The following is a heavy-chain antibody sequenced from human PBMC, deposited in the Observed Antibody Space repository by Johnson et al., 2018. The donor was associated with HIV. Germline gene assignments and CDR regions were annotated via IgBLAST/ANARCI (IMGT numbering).Heavy chain of an antibody. Sequence: VQLVESGGGVVQPGRSLRLSCAASGFTFSSYGMSWIRQAPGKGLEWVSYISRSGSSIYYADSVKGRFTIFRDNAKNSLFLEISSLRAEDTAVYYCARDPLGGAFDMWGQGTMVTVSS. CDR3: ARDPLGGAFDM. CDR1: GFTFSSYG. V-gene: IGHV3-48*04. J-gene: IGHJ3*02. CDR2: ISRSGSSI.